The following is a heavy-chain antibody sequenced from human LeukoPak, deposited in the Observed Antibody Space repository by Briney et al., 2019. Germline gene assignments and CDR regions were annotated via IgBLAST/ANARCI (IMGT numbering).Heavy chain of an antibody. CDR1: GFTFSSYS. Sequence: KPGGSLRLSCAASGFTFSSYSMNWVRQAPGQGLERVSSISSSNSYIYNEDSVMDRFTISRVNAKNSLYLQMNSLRADDTAVYYCARDQALLVVASRFGYWGQGTLVTVSS. V-gene: IGHV3-21*01. CDR3: ARDQALLVVASRFGY. D-gene: IGHD6-19*01. CDR2: ISSSNSYI. J-gene: IGHJ4*02.